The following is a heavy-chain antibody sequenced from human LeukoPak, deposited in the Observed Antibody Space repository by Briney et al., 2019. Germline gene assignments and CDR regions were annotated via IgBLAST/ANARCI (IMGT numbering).Heavy chain of an antibody. CDR3: AKGSKAVVFTRDHYMDV. CDR2: ISWNSGSI. D-gene: IGHD3-22*01. J-gene: IGHJ6*03. V-gene: IGHV3-9*01. Sequence: PGGSLRLSCAASGFTFDDYAMHWVRQAPGKGLEWVSGISWNSGSIGYADSVKGRFTISRDNSKSTLYLQMNSLRAEDTAVYYCAKGSKAVVFTRDHYMDVWGKGTTVTFSS. CDR1: GFTFDDYA.